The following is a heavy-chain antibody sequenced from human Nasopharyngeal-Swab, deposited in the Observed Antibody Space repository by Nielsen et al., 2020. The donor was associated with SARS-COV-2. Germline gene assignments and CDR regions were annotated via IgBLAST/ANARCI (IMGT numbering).Heavy chain of an antibody. Sequence: ESLKLSCTVSGGSISNYYWSWIRQPPGKRLEWIGYIYNSGRTTDYNPSLKSRVTISLDTSKNQFSLKLSSVTAADTAVYYCARGGDGGLAHFDYWGQGNLVTVSS. CDR1: GGSISNYY. V-gene: IGHV4-59*01. J-gene: IGHJ4*02. D-gene: IGHD2-21*01. CDR2: IYNSGRT. CDR3: ARGGDGGLAHFDY.